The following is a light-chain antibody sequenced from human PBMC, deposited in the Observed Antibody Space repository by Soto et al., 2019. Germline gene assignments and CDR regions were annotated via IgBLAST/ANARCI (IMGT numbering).Light chain of an antibody. Sequence: DIQMTRSPSTLSASVGDRVTITCRASQSVNGWLAWYQQKPGKAPKLLIYAASNLESGVPSRFSGSGSGTEFTLTISSLQPDDSATYYCQRYNSNPWTFGQGTKVEVK. CDR3: QRYNSNPWT. CDR1: QSVNGW. V-gene: IGKV1-5*01. CDR2: AAS. J-gene: IGKJ1*01.